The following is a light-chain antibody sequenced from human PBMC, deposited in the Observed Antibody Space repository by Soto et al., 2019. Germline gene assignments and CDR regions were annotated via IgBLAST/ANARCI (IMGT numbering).Light chain of an antibody. CDR3: QQYGGSNRT. J-gene: IGKJ1*01. CDR2: GAY. V-gene: IGKV3-20*01. CDR1: QSVTTQ. Sequence: IGLTQSPGTLSLSPGERATLSCRASQSVTTQLAWYQQKPGQAPRLIIHGAYSRATGVPDRITGSGSGTDFTLSISRLEPEDFAVYYCQQYGGSNRTFGQGTKVEIK.